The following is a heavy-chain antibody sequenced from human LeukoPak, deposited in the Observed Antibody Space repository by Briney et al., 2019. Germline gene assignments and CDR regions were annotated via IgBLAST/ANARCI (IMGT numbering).Heavy chain of an antibody. CDR3: ARGYYDILTGYRPDAFDI. Sequence: ASVKVSCEASRYTFTSYGITWVRQAPGQGLEWMGWINTYNGNTNYAQKLQGRVTMTTDTSTSTAYMELRSLRSDDTAVYYCARGYYDILTGYRPDAFDIRGQGTMVTVSS. J-gene: IGHJ3*02. CDR1: RYTFTSYG. CDR2: INTYNGNT. D-gene: IGHD3-9*01. V-gene: IGHV1-18*01.